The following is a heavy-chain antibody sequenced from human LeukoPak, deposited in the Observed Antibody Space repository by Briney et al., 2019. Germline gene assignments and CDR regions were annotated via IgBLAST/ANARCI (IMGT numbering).Heavy chain of an antibody. CDR1: GGPLNSYR. Sequence: SETLSLTCTVSGGPLNSYRSWIRQPAGKGLEWIGRFSRSGTITYNPALQSRLSISIDTSKNQFSLKLESVTAADTAVYYCARDSGTTGEVKFDPWGQGTLVTVSS. V-gene: IGHV4-4*07. D-gene: IGHD3-10*01. CDR2: FSRSGTI. J-gene: IGHJ5*02. CDR3: ARDSGTTGEVKFDP.